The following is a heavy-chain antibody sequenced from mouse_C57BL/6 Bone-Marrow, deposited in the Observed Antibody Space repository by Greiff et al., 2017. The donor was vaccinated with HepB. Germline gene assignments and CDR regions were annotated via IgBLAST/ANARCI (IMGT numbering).Heavy chain of an antibody. CDR1: GYTFTLYW. V-gene: IGHV1-55*01. CDR2: IYPGSGST. D-gene: IGHD2-2*01. Sequence: VQLQQPGAELVKPGSSLLLSCKASGYTFTLYWITWVKPKPGHCLEWIGDIYPGSGSTNYNEKFKSKATLTVDTSSSTAYMQLSSLTSEDSAVYYCARGYDFWDYWGQGTSVTVSS. J-gene: IGHJ4*01. CDR3: ARGYDFWDY.